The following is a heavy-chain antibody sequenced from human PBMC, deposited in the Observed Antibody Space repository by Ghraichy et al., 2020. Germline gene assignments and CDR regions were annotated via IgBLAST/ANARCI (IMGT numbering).Heavy chain of an antibody. V-gene: IGHV4-39*01. CDR1: GGSISSSSYY. CDR3: ARVIAVAGMILDY. Sequence: SETLSLTCTVSGGSISSSSYYWGWIRQPPGKGLEWIGSIYYSGSTYYNPSLKSRVTISVDTSKNQFSLKLSSVTAADTAVYYCARVIAVAGMILDYWGQVTLVPVSS. CDR2: IYYSGST. J-gene: IGHJ4*02. D-gene: IGHD6-19*01.